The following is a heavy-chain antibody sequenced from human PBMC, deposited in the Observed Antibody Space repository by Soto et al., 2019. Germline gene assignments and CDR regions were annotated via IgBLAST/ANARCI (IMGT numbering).Heavy chain of an antibody. CDR3: ARESSRGSYSNNWFDP. V-gene: IGHV4-61*01. CDR1: GGSISTVNYY. CDR2: IYYSGST. D-gene: IGHD1-26*01. Sequence: PSETLSLTCTVSGGSISTVNYYWSWIRQPPGKGLEWIGYIYYSGSTNYNPSLKSRVTISVDTSKNQFSLKLSSVTAADTAVYYCARESSRGSYSNNWFDPWGQGTLVTVSS. J-gene: IGHJ5*02.